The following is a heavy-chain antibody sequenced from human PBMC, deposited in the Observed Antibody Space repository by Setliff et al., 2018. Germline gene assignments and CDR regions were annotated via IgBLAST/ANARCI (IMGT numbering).Heavy chain of an antibody. D-gene: IGHD3-22*01. J-gene: IGHJ2*01. Sequence: PSETLSLTCTVSGGSINSGDYFWSWFRQLPGKGLEWIGYIYYTGSTHYNPSLKSRLTMSVDTSKSQFSLNLKSVTAADTAVYFCARDGSYYDRGGNRTWFFDLWGRGTLVTVSS. CDR3: ARDGSYYDRGGNRTWFFDL. CDR2: IYYTGST. CDR1: GGSINSGDYF. V-gene: IGHV4-31*03.